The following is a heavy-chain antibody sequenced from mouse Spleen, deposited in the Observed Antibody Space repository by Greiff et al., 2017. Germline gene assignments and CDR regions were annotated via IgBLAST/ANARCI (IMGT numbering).Heavy chain of an antibody. D-gene: IGHD4-1*01. CDR1: GYTFTDYE. Sequence: QVQLKQSGAELVRPGASVTLSCKASGYTFTDYEMHWVKQTPVHGLEWIGAIDPETGGTAYNQKFKGKAILTADKSSSTAYMELRSLTSEDSAVYYCTREKTGTKGDYWGQGTTLTVSS. J-gene: IGHJ2*01. CDR3: TREKTGTKGDY. V-gene: IGHV1-15*01. CDR2: IDPETGGT.